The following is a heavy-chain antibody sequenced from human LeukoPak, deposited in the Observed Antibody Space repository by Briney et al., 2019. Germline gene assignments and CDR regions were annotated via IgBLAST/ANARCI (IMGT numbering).Heavy chain of an antibody. Sequence: SETLSLTCAVSGGSISSSNWWSWIRQPPGKGLEWIGYIYHSGSTYYNPSLKSRVTISVDRSKNQFSLKLSSVTAADTAVYYCARGYSSSWYESNWFDPWGQGTLVTVSS. J-gene: IGHJ5*02. D-gene: IGHD6-13*01. CDR2: IYHSGST. CDR1: GGSISSSNW. V-gene: IGHV4-30-2*01. CDR3: ARGYSSSWYESNWFDP.